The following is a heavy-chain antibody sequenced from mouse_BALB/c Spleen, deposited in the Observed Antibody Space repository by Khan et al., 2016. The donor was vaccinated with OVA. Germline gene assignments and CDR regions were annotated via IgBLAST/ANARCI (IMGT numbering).Heavy chain of an antibody. D-gene: IGHD1-2*01. CDR1: GFTFTDYY. CDR3: ARVDYGYGFAY. V-gene: IGHV7-3*02. CDR2: IRKKASGYTT. Sequence: EVELVESGGGLVQPGGSLRLSCATSGFTFTDYYMNWVRQPPGKALEWLGFIRKKASGYTTEYSPSVKGRFTIYRDNSQSILYLQMNTLRAEDSATYCCARVDYGYGFAYWGQGTLVTVSA. J-gene: IGHJ3*01.